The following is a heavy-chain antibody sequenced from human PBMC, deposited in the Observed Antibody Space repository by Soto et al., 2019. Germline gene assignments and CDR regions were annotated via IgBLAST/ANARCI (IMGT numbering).Heavy chain of an antibody. CDR1: GFTFSSYG. Sequence: PGGSLRLSCEASGFTFSSYGMHWVRQAPGKGLEWVAVISYDGSNKYYADSVKGRFTISRDNSKNTLYLQMNSLRAEDTAVYYCAKDSSHSGSSDFDYWGQGTLVTVSS. CDR3: AKDSSHSGSSDFDY. V-gene: IGHV3-30*18. D-gene: IGHD1-26*01. J-gene: IGHJ4*02. CDR2: ISYDGSNK.